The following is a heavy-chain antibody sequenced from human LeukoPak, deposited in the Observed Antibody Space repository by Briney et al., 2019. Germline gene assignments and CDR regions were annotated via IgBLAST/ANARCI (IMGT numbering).Heavy chain of an antibody. J-gene: IGHJ3*02. CDR1: GFTFSDHY. CDR3: ARARNYGRVHAFDI. V-gene: IGHV3-72*01. CDR2: SRKTADSYTT. Sequence: PPGGSLRLSCAASGFTFSDHYMAWVRQSPGKGPEWVGRSRKTADSYTTEYAASVKGRFTISRDDSNNSTYLQMNSLKTEDTAVYYCARARNYGRVHAFDIWGQGTMVTVSS. D-gene: IGHD3-10*01.